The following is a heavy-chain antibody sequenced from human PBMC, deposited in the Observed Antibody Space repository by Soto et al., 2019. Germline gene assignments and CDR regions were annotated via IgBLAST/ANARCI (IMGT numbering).Heavy chain of an antibody. D-gene: IGHD6-13*01. J-gene: IGHJ6*02. V-gene: IGHV4-30-2*01. CDR1: GGSISSGGYS. Sequence: SETLSLTCAVSGGSISSGGYSWSWIRQPPGKGLEWIGYIYHSGSTYYNPSLKSRVTISVDRSKNQFSLKLSSVTAADTAVYYCARDRQLVHEQWLPRAQDERHYYYYYGMDVWGQGTTVTVSS. CDR2: IYHSGST. CDR3: ARDRQLVHEQWLPRAQDERHYYYYYGMDV.